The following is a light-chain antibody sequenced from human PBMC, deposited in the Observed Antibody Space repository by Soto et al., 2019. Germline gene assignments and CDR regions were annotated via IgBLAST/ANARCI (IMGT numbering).Light chain of an antibody. CDR3: QKYNSAPWT. CDR2: SAS. J-gene: IGKJ1*01. V-gene: IGKV1-27*01. CDR1: QGIAKS. Sequence: DIQMTQSPSSLSASVGDRVTITCRASQGIAKSLAWYQQKPGKAPKLLIYSASTLQSGVPPRVSGSGSGTDFTLTISSLQPEDVATYYCQKYNSAPWTFGQGTKVEIK.